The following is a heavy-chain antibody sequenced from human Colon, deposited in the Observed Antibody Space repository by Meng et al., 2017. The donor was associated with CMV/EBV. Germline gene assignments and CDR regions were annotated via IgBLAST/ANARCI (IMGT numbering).Heavy chain of an antibody. D-gene: IGHD6-13*01. CDR3: VRESWYFDF. J-gene: IGHJ4*02. CDR2: IYPQDGGT. CDR1: GYAFTANH. V-gene: IGHV1-2*02. Sequence: QVQLLQTVPVVQEPWASWKVSCKTSGYAFTANHLHWVRQAPGKGLEWMGWIYPQDGGTYFAQKFQDRVTLTRDTSITTAYMELSGLTSDDTAIYYCVRESWYFDFWGEGTLVTVSS.